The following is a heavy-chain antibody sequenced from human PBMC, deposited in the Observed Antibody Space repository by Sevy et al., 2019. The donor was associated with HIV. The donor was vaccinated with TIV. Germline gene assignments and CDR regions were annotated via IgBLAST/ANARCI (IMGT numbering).Heavy chain of an antibody. V-gene: IGHV1-18*01. J-gene: IGHJ4*02. D-gene: IGHD6-13*01. CDR1: GYTFTSYG. CDR3: ARRSAAALDY. CDR2: ISAYNGNT. Sequence: ASVKVSCKASGYTFTSYGISWVRQAPGQGLGWMGWISAYNGNTNYAQKLQGRVTMTTATSTSTAYMGLRSLRSADTALYYCARRSAAALDYWGQGTLVTVSS.